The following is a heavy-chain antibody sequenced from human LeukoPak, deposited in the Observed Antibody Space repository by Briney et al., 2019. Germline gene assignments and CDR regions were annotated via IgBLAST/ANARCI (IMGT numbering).Heavy chain of an antibody. D-gene: IGHD5-12*01. J-gene: IGHJ6*02. Sequence: GGSLRLSCAASGFTFSSYGMHWVRQAPGKGLEWVAVISYDGSNKYYADSVKGRFTISRDNSKNTLYLQMNSLRAEDTAVYYCAKVALRGYDYYYYYGMDVWGQGTTVTVSS. CDR3: AKVALRGYDYYYYYGMDV. CDR1: GFTFSSYG. V-gene: IGHV3-30*18. CDR2: ISYDGSNK.